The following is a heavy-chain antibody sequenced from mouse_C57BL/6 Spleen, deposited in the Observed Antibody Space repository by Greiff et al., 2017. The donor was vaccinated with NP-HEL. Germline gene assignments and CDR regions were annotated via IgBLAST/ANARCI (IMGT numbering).Heavy chain of an antibody. CDR2: IDPSDSET. D-gene: IGHD2-2*01. J-gene: IGHJ3*01. CDR3: ATGYGYDVAY. V-gene: IGHV1-52*01. Sequence: QVQLQRPGAELVRPGSSVKLSCKASGYTFTSYWMHWVKQRPIQGLEWIGNIDPSDSETHYNQKFKDKATLTVDKSSSTAYMQLSSLTSEDSAVYYCATGYGYDVAYWGQGTLVTVSA. CDR1: GYTFTSYW.